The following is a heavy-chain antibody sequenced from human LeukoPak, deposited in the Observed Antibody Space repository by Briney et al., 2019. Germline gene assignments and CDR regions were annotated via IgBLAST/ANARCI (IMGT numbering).Heavy chain of an antibody. CDR1: GFTFNAYA. Sequence: GGSLGLSCAASGFTFNAYAMSWFRQPPGKGLECVSTISGAGSSIYHADSVKGRFTISRDNSKNTLYLQMHSLRVEDTAVYYCVRDPGDYDHWGQGTLVTVSS. D-gene: IGHD4-17*01. CDR2: ISGAGSSI. V-gene: IGHV3-23*01. J-gene: IGHJ4*02. CDR3: VRDPGDYDH.